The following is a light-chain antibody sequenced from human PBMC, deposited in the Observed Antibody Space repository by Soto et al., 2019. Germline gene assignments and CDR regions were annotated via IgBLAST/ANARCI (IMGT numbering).Light chain of an antibody. Sequence: QSALTQPASVSGSPGQSITISCTGTSSDVGSYNLVSWYQQHPGKAPKLMIYEDNKRPSGVSNRFSGSKSGNTASLTISGLQAEDEAHYYCCSYAPISTVVFGGGTKLTVL. CDR3: CSYAPISTVV. CDR1: SSDVGSYNL. V-gene: IGLV2-23*01. CDR2: EDN. J-gene: IGLJ3*02.